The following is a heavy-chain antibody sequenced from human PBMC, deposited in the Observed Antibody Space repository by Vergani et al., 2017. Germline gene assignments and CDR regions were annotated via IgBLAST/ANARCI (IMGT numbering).Heavy chain of an antibody. V-gene: IGHV1-3*01. CDR3: ARGGYCSSTSCYDADY. D-gene: IGHD2-2*01. Sequence: QVQLVQSGAEVKKPGASVKVSCKASGYTFTSYAMHWVRQAPGQRPEWMGWINAGNGNTKYSQKFQGRVTITRDTSASTAYMELSSLRSEDTAVYYCARGGYCSSTSCYDADYWGQGTLVTVSS. CDR1: GYTFTSYA. J-gene: IGHJ4*02. CDR2: INAGNGNT.